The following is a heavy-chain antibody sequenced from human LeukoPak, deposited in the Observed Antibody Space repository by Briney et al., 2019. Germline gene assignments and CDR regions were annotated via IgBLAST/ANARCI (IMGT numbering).Heavy chain of an antibody. Sequence: KPSETLSLTCTVSGGSISSGSYYWSWIRQPAGKGLEWIGRIYTSGSTNYNPSLKSRVTISVDTSKNQFSLKLSSVTAADTAVYYCASQSGSSYGWYFDYWGQGTLVTVS. CDR3: ASQSGSSYGWYFDY. J-gene: IGHJ4*02. CDR1: GGSISSGSYY. V-gene: IGHV4-61*02. CDR2: IYTSGST. D-gene: IGHD1-26*01.